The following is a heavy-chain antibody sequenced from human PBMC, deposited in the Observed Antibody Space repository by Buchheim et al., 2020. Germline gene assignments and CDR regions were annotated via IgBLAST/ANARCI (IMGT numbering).Heavy chain of an antibody. CDR3: AKHGGWSFDL. CDR1: GGSLSDHY. J-gene: IGHJ2*01. Sequence: QLQQWGAGLLKPSETLPLTCAVFGGSLSDHYWSWIRQPPGEGLEWIGQISHRGYTSYTPSLKSRVTISLDTSKNQFSLKLRSVTAADTAVYYCAKHGGWSFDLWGRGTL. CDR2: ISHRGYT. V-gene: IGHV4-34*01.